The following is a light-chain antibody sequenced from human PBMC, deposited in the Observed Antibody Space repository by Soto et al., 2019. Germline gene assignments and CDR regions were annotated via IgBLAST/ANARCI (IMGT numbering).Light chain of an antibody. CDR1: QSVSNN. CDR2: GAS. CDR3: PQYSVSPLT. Sequence: EIVLTQSPATLSVSPGERAALSCRASQSVSNNLAWYQQKPGQPPRLLIFGASTRATGIPARFSDSGSEAEFALTISTLQSEDFAVYYCPQYSVSPLTSGGGTKVELK. V-gene: IGKV3D-15*01. J-gene: IGKJ4*01.